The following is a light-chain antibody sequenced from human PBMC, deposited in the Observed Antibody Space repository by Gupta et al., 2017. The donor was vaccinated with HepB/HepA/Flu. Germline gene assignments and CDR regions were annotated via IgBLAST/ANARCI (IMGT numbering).Light chain of an antibody. CDR3: QSYDSSMNGVL. CDR2: SNS. Sequence: QSVLTQPPSVSGATGQMVTISCTGGSSNIGAGYYVHWYLHLPGTAPKLLIYSNSNRPSGVPDRFSGSKSGTSGHLAVTGLQAEDEADYYCQSYDSSMNGVLFGGGTKLTVL. V-gene: IGLV1-40*01. J-gene: IGLJ2*01. CDR1: SSNIGAGYY.